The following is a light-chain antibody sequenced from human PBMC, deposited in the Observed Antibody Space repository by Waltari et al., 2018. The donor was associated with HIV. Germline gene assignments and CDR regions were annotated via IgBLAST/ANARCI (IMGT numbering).Light chain of an antibody. V-gene: IGKV4-1*01. CDR3: QQYYGTPWA. CDR2: LAS. J-gene: IGKJ1*01. CDR1: QSLTYASNNKNN. Sequence: DIVMTQSPDSLAVSLGERATINCKSSQSLTYASNNKNNLTWYQQKPGQPPKLLIYLASTRESGVPDRFSGSGSGTDFTLTINGLQAEDVAVYYCQQYYGTPWAFGQGTKVEIK.